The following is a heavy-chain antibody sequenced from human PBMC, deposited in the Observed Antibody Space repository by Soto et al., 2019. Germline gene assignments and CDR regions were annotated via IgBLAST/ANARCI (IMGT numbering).Heavy chain of an antibody. V-gene: IGHV1-8*01. J-gene: IGHJ5*02. CDR3: ARERSAAGTGWVDP. Sequence: QVQLVQSGAEVKKPGASVKVSCKASGYTFTSYDINWVRQATGQGLEWMGWMNPNSGNTGYAQKFQGRVTMTRNTSISTAYMELSSLRSEATAVYYCARERSAAGTGWVDPWGQGTLVTVSS. CDR1: GYTFTSYD. D-gene: IGHD6-13*01. CDR2: MNPNSGNT.